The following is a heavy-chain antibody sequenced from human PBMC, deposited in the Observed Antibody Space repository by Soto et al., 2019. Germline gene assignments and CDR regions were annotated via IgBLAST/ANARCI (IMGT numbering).Heavy chain of an antibody. J-gene: IGHJ4*02. D-gene: IGHD5-12*01. Sequence: EVQLLESGGGLVQPGGSLRLSYAASGFNFGSYAMSWVRQAPGKGLAWVSGISGSGGSPYYPDSVQGRFTISKDKSNDTLYLHLTILRAEETAVYYCAQGMETGYSVALDSCVPGALVIGSS. CDR2: ISGSGGSP. CDR1: GFNFGSYA. CDR3: AQGMETGYSVALDS. V-gene: IGHV3-23*01.